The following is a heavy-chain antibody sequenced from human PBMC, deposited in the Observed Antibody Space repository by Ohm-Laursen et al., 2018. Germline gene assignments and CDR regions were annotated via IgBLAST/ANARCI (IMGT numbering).Heavy chain of an antibody. CDR2: ISRNSGSI. J-gene: IGHJ6*02. Sequence: LRLSCTAFGFTFDDYAMHWVRQAPGKGLEWVSGISRNSGSIGYADSVKGRFTISRDNAKNSLYLQMNSLRAEDTALYYCAKDSSGGYYGMHVWGQGTTVTVSS. V-gene: IGHV3-9*01. D-gene: IGHD3-10*01. CDR1: GFTFDDYA. CDR3: AKDSSGGYYGMHV.